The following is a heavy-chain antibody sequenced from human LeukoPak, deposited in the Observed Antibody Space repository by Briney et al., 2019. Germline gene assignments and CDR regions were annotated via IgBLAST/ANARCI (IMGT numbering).Heavy chain of an antibody. Sequence: GSLRLSXXXXGFTFSSYSMNWVRQAPGKGLEWVSSISSSSSYIYYADSVKGRFTISRDNAKNSLYLQMNSLRAEDTAVYYCARGGLTTSAFDIWGQGTMVTVSS. J-gene: IGHJ3*02. D-gene: IGHD4-17*01. V-gene: IGHV3-21*01. CDR1: GFTFSSYS. CDR2: ISSSSSYI. CDR3: ARGGLTTSAFDI.